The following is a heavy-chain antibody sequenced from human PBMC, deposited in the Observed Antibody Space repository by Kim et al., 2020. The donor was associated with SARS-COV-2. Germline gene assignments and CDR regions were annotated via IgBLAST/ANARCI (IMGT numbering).Heavy chain of an antibody. Sequence: GGSLRLSCAASGFTFSSYDMHWVRQATGKGLEWVSAIGTAGDTYYPGSVKGRFTISRENAKNSLYLQMNSLRAGDTAVYYCASAPPGGGMDVWGQGTTVTVSS. CDR2: IGTAGDT. J-gene: IGHJ6*02. V-gene: IGHV3-13*04. CDR3: ASAPPGGGMDV. CDR1: GFTFSSYD.